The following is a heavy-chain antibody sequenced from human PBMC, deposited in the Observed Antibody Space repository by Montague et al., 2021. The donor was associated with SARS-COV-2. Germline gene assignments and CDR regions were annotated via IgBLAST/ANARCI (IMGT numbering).Heavy chain of an antibody. Sequence: TLSLTCTVSGGSISSGSYDWSWIRQPAGKGLEWIGRIYTSGTTDYSFSLKSRVTISVDTSKNQFSLKLTSVTAADTAVYYCARAHSLSWSFDYWGQGTLVTVSS. CDR2: IYTSGTT. V-gene: IGHV4-61*02. J-gene: IGHJ4*02. D-gene: IGHD6-13*01. CDR3: ARAHSLSWSFDY. CDR1: GGSISSGSYD.